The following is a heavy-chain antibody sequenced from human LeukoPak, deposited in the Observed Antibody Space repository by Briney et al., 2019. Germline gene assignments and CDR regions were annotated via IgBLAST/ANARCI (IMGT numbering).Heavy chain of an antibody. CDR2: INPNSGGT. V-gene: IGHV1-2*02. J-gene: IGHJ4*02. D-gene: IGHD2-2*01. CDR3: ARGVRYCSSTSCYFFFDY. CDR1: GYTFTGYY. Sequence: GASVKVSCKASGYTFTGYYMHWVRQAPGQGLEWMGWINPNSGGTNYAQKFQGRVTMTRDTSISTAYMELSRLRSDDTAVYYCARGVRYCSSTSCYFFFDYWGQGTVVTVSS.